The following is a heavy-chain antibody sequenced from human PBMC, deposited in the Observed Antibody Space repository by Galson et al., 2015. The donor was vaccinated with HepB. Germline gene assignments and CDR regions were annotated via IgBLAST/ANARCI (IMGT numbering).Heavy chain of an antibody. Sequence: SLRLSCAASGFTVSNSFMSWVRQAPGKGLEWVSVIYSGGSTYYADSVKGRFTISRDNSKNTLYLQMNSLRAEDTAVYYCARGSNENFGVVPPYFDYWGQGTLVTVSS. D-gene: IGHD3-3*01. CDR2: IYSGGST. CDR3: ARGSNENFGVVPPYFDY. V-gene: IGHV3-66*02. J-gene: IGHJ4*02. CDR1: GFTVSNSF.